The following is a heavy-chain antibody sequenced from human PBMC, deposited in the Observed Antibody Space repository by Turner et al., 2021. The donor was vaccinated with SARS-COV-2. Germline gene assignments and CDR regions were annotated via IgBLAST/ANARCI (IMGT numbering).Heavy chain of an antibody. CDR1: GGSISSSSFY. J-gene: IGHJ6*02. V-gene: IGHV4-39*01. Sequence: QLQLQESGPGLVKPSETLSLTCTVSGGSISSSSFYWGWIRQPPGKGLEWIGNIYYSGSTYYNPSLKSRVTISVDTSKNQFSLRLSSVTAADTAEYYCAGEVVVLATTHYGMDVWGQGTTVTVSS. D-gene: IGHD1-26*01. CDR2: IYYSGST. CDR3: AGEVVVLATTHYGMDV.